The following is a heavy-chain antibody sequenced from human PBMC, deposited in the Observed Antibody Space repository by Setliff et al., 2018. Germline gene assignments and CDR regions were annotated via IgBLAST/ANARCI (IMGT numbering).Heavy chain of an antibody. D-gene: IGHD2-21*01. Sequence: SETLSLTCTVSGGSISSGNYYWIWIRQPTGKGLEWIGHIFSKGSTNHNPSLRSRGTISLDTSKNQFSLKLSSVSAADTAMYYCVTIRDRQGPYIYSYYMDVWGEGTTVTVS. J-gene: IGHJ6*03. CDR1: GGSISSGNYY. V-gene: IGHV4-61*09. CDR3: VTIRDRQGPYIYSYYMDV. CDR2: IFSKGST.